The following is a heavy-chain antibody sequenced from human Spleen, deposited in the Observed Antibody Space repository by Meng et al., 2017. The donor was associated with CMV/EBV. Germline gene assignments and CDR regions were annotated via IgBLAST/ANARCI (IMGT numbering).Heavy chain of an antibody. J-gene: IGHJ4*02. D-gene: IGHD3-10*01. V-gene: IGHV1-24*01. CDR3: ASSRGYHGSGGQYYFDY. Sequence: ASVKVSCKVSGYTLTELSMHWVRQAPGKGLEWMGGFDPEDGETIYAQKFQGRVTMTEDTSTDTAYMELSSLRSEGTAVYYCASSRGYHGSGGQYYFDYWGQGTLVTVSS. CDR2: FDPEDGET. CDR1: GYTLTELS.